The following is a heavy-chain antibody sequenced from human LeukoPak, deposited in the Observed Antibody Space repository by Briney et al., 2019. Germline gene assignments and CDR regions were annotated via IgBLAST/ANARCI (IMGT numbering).Heavy chain of an antibody. J-gene: IGHJ4*02. CDR3: ARDRIVGTSFDF. CDR2: ISGSGGST. D-gene: IGHD1-26*01. Sequence: GGSLRLSCAASGFTFSSYGMSWVRQAPGKGLEWVSAISGSGGSTYYADSVKGRLTISRDNSKNTLYLQMNSLRAEDTAVYYCARDRIVGTSFDFWGQGILVTVSS. CDR1: GFTFSSYG. V-gene: IGHV3-23*01.